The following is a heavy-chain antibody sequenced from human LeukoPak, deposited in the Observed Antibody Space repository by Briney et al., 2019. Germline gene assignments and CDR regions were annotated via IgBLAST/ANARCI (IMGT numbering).Heavy chain of an antibody. Sequence: GGSLRLSCAASGFIVSSNYMSWVRQAPGKGLEWVSVIYSGGTTYYADSVKGRFTISRDNSKNTLYLQMNSLRAEDTAVYYCAGYSYEYWGQGTLVTVSS. CDR2: IYSGGTT. V-gene: IGHV3-66*01. J-gene: IGHJ4*02. CDR3: AGYSYEY. D-gene: IGHD5-18*01. CDR1: GFIVSSNY.